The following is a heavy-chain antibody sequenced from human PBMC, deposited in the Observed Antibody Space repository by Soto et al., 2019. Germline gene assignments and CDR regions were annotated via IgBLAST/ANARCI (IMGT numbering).Heavy chain of an antibody. D-gene: IGHD1-26*01. CDR1: GFTFSTYG. J-gene: IGHJ3*02. Sequence: QVQLVESGGGVVQPGRSLRLSCAASGFTFSTYGMHWVRQAPGKGLEWVAVMGNDGITTFYADSVKGRFTISRDNSKNTLFLQMNSLRADDTAVYYCAKEFQWELHAFDIWGQGTMVTVSS. CDR3: AKEFQWELHAFDI. CDR2: MGNDGITT. V-gene: IGHV3-30*18.